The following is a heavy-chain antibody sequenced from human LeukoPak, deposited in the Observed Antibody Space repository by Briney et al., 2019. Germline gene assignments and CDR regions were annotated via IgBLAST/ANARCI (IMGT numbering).Heavy chain of an antibody. CDR3: AREKWELLRGLSDY. D-gene: IGHD1-26*01. J-gene: IGHJ4*02. CDR1: GGSVPNFY. CDR2: IYNSGSI. Sequence: SETLSLTCTVSGGSVPNFYWNWIRQSLGKRLEWIGYIYNSGSINYNPSLKSRVTISVDTSKNQFSLKLSSVTAADTAVYYCAREKWELLRGLSDYWGQGTLVTVSS. V-gene: IGHV4-59*02.